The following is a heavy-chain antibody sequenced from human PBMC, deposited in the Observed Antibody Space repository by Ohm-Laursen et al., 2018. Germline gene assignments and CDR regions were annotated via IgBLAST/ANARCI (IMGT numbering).Heavy chain of an antibody. V-gene: IGHV4-61*01. Sequence: SQTLSLTCTVSGGSVSSATYYWSWIRQPPGKGLEWIGYIYYSGSTNYNPSLKSRVTISVDTSKNQFSLSLTSVTAADTAVYYCARVDSSAEDFDYWGQGTLVTVSS. CDR1: GGSVSSATYY. D-gene: IGHD3-22*01. J-gene: IGHJ4*02. CDR2: IYYSGST. CDR3: ARVDSSAEDFDY.